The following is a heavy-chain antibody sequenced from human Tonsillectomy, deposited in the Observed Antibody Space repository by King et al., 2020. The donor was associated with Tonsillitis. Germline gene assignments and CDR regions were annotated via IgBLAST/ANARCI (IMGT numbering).Heavy chain of an antibody. CDR2: IFYTGNT. J-gene: IGHJ3*02. D-gene: IGHD3-22*01. V-gene: IGHV4-39*01. CDR3: ARLNYDSSDLNTFDI. CDR1: GGSISTSFYY. Sequence: PLQESGPGLVKPSETLSLTCTVSGGSISTSFYYWAWIRQPPEKGLEWIGSIFYTGNTYYYPSLKSRLTISVDTSKNQFSLKLTSVTSADTAVYYCARLNYDSSDLNTFDIWGPGTMVTVSS.